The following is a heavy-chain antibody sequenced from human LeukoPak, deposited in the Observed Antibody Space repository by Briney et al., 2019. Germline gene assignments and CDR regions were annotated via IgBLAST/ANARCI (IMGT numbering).Heavy chain of an antibody. CDR2: IYYSGST. Sequence: PSETLSLTCTVSGGSISSYYWSWIRQPPGKGLEWIGYIYYSGSTNYNPSLKSRVTISVDTSKNQFSLKLSSVTAADTAVYYCARGGGYVYYYYYMDVWGKGTTVTVSS. CDR1: GGSISSYY. J-gene: IGHJ6*03. V-gene: IGHV4-59*12. D-gene: IGHD5-12*01. CDR3: ARGGGYVYYYYYMDV.